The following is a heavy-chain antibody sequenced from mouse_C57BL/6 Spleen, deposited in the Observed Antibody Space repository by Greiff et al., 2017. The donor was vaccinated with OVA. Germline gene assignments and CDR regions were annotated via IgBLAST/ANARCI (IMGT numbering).Heavy chain of an antibody. V-gene: IGHV5-9-1*02. J-gene: IGHJ4*01. CDR1: GFTFSSYA. CDR2: ISSGGDYI. CDR3: TREGVWVYYYGSSYAMDY. Sequence: DVHLVESGEGLVKPGGSLKLSCAASGFTFSSYAMSWVRQTPEKRLEWVAYISSGGDYIYYADTVKGRFTISRDNARNTLYLQMSSLKSEDTAMYYCTREGVWVYYYGSSYAMDYRGQGTSVTVSS. D-gene: IGHD1-1*01.